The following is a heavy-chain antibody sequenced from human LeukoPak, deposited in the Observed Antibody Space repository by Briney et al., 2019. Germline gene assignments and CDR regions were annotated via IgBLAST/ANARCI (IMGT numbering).Heavy chain of an antibody. CDR2: INTNTGNP. Sequence: ASVKVSCKASGYTFTSYAMNWVRQAPGQGLEWMGWINTNTGNPTYAQGFAGRFVFSLDTSVSTAYLQISSLKAEDTAVYYCARGPTQWGALIAAAGTDLDYWGQGTLVTVSS. CDR1: GYTFTSYA. V-gene: IGHV7-4-1*02. J-gene: IGHJ4*02. D-gene: IGHD6-13*01. CDR3: ARGPTQWGALIAAAGTDLDY.